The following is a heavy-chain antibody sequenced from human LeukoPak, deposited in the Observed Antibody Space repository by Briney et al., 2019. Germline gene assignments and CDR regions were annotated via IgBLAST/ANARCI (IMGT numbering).Heavy chain of an antibody. CDR3: ARDDGGSWQTFDY. D-gene: IGHD6-13*01. J-gene: IGHJ4*02. CDR2: IYYSGST. CDR1: GGSINSYY. Sequence: SETLSLTCTVSGGSINSYYWSWIRQPPGKGLEWIGYIYYSGSTNYNPSLKSRVTISVDTSKNQFSLKLSSVTAADTAVYYCARDDGGSWQTFDYWGQGTLVTVSS. V-gene: IGHV4-59*01.